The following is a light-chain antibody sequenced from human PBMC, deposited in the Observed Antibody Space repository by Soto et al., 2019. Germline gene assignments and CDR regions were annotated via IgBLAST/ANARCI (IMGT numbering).Light chain of an antibody. CDR3: SSYTRSNTWV. Sequence: QSALTQPASVSRSPGQSITISCTGTSSDVGDYNYVSWYQQHPGKAPKLMIYEVSNRPSGVSNRFSGSKSGNTASLTISGLQAEDEADYYCSSYTRSNTWVFGGGTKLTVL. CDR2: EVS. J-gene: IGLJ3*02. V-gene: IGLV2-14*01. CDR1: SSDVGDYNY.